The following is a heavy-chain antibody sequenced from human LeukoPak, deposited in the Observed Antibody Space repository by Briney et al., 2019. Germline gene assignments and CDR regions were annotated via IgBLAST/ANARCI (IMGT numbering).Heavy chain of an antibody. Sequence: ASVKVSCKASGYTFTSYGISWVRQAPGQGLEWMGWISAYNGNTNYAQKLQGRVTMTTDTSTSTAYMELRSLRSDDTAVYYCASSQTYYSETSSQLTLYYFDNWGQGTLVSVSS. V-gene: IGHV1-18*01. CDR3: ASSQTYYSETSSQLTLYYFDN. CDR1: GYTFTSYG. D-gene: IGHD2-2*01. CDR2: ISAYNGNT. J-gene: IGHJ4*02.